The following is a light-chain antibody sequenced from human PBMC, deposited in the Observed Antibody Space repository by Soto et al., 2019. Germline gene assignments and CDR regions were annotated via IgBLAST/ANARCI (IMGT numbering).Light chain of an antibody. Sequence: DIQMTQSPSSVSASVGDRVTITCRASQDISTWLAWYQQKPGKAPKLLIYAASTLHIGVPSRFSGSGSGTEFTLTISSLQSDDFATYYCQQYSSYWTFGQGTKVDIK. CDR1: QDISTW. V-gene: IGKV1D-16*01. CDR3: QQYSSYWT. J-gene: IGKJ1*01. CDR2: AAS.